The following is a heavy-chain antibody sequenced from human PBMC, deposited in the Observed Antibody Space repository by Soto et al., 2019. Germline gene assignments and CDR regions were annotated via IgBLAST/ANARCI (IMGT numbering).Heavy chain of an antibody. CDR1: GFTFSSYS. Sequence: GGSLRLSCAASGFTFSSYSMNWVRQAPGKGLEWVSSISSSSSYIYYADSVKGRFTISRDNAKNSLYLQMNSLRAEDTAVYYCAREGNLRLYYYMDVWGKGTTVTVSS. CDR2: ISSSSSYI. CDR3: AREGNLRLYYYMDV. D-gene: IGHD3-16*01. V-gene: IGHV3-21*01. J-gene: IGHJ6*03.